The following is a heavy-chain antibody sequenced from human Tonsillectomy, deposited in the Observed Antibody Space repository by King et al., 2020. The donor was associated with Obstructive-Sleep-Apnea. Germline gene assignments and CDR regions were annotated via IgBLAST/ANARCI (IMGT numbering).Heavy chain of an antibody. CDR3: TRDLRMGAY. D-gene: IGHD2-8*01. J-gene: IGHJ4*02. Sequence: VQLVQSGGGLVQPGGSLRLSCAASGFTFSSYWMSWVRQAPGKGLEWVANIKQDGSEKYYVDSVKGRFDISRDNGKKSLYLHMKSLRAEDTAVYYCTRDLRMGAYWGQGTLVTVSS. V-gene: IGHV3-7*01. CDR2: IKQDGSEK. CDR1: GFTFSSYW.